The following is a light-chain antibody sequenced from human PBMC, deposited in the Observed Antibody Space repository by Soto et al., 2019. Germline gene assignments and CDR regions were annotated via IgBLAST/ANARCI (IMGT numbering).Light chain of an antibody. CDR1: QSVSSSY. CDR3: QQYDSSPRT. J-gene: IGKJ1*01. V-gene: IGKV3-20*01. Sequence: IVLTQSPGTLSLSPWEIATLSCRASQSVSSSYLAWYHQKPGQAPRLLIYGASNRATGIPDRFSGSRSGTDFTLTISRLEPEDFAVYYCQQYDSSPRTLGQGTKVDIK. CDR2: GAS.